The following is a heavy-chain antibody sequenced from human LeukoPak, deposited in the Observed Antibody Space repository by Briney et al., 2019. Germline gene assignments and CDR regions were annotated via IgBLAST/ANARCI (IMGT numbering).Heavy chain of an antibody. D-gene: IGHD5-18*01. CDR1: GGTFNNYA. CDR2: IVPILGIA. CDR3: ARDQGDNSYGYYAIWYAFDV. Sequence: SVKVSCKSSGGTFNNYAIIWVRQAPGQGLEWMGRIVPILGIANYAQEFQGRLIITADKATSSAYMELSSLRSEDTAVYYCARDQGDNSYGYYAIWYAFDVWGQGTMVTVSS. J-gene: IGHJ3*01. V-gene: IGHV1-69*04.